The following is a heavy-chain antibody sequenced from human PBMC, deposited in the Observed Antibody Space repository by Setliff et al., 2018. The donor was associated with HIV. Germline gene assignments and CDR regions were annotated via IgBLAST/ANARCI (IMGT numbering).Heavy chain of an antibody. CDR2: IYPDDSNI. Sequence: GESLTISCKALDYTFTTYWIGWVRQKPGEGLEWMGIIYPDDSNIRYNPSFQSHVTISADKSIATAYLQVNDLKTSDTATYYCARRDGRSMNAFEIWGPGTMVTVS. CDR1: DYTFTTYW. V-gene: IGHV5-51*01. D-gene: IGHD6-13*01. CDR3: ARRDGRSMNAFEI. J-gene: IGHJ3*02.